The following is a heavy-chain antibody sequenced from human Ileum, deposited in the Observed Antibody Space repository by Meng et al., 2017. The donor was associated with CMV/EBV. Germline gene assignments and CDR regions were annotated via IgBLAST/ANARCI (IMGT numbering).Heavy chain of an antibody. J-gene: IGHJ5*01. V-gene: IGHV1-45*02. CDR1: GYTFTYSY. CDR3: VRSSLYGDPYFFDS. Sequence: QLLVCQSGAEVKSTGSSVKISCKASGYTFTYSYLHWVRQAPGQALEWMGWITIYNGNTHYAQRFQDRLTITRHNSLHTAYMELNSLTSRDTGVYFCVRSSLYGDPYFFDSWGQGTLVTVSS. CDR2: ITIYNGNT. D-gene: IGHD3-9*01.